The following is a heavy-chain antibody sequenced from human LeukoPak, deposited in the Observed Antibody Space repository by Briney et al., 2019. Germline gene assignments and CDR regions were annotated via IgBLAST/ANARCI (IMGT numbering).Heavy chain of an antibody. D-gene: IGHD1-7*01. V-gene: IGHV3-30*02. Sequence: GGSLRLSCAASGFIFSAYGMHWVRQAPGKGLEWVAFIGNDGVNKNYADSVKGRSTISRDNSKNTVYLQMNSLRGEDTAVYYCARDRPPDWNYDYWGQGTLVTVSS. CDR3: ARDRPPDWNYDY. J-gene: IGHJ4*02. CDR1: GFIFSAYG. CDR2: IGNDGVNK.